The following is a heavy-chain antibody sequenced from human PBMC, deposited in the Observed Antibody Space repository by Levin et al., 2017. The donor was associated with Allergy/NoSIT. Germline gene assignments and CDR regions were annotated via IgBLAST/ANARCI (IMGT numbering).Heavy chain of an antibody. CDR1: GFTFSSSA. D-gene: IGHD3-16*01. V-gene: IGHV3-30-3*01. J-gene: IGHJ2*01. CDR2: ISYDGSNK. Sequence: LSLTCAASGFTFSSSAMHWVRQAPGKGLEWVAVISYDGSNKYYADSVKGRFTISRDNSKNTLYLQMNSLRAEDTAVYYCARSFGGDPYWYFDLWGRGTLVTVSS. CDR3: ARSFGGDPYWYFDL.